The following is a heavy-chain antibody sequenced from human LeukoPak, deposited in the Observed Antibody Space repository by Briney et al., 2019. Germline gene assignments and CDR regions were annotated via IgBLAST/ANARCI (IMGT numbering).Heavy chain of an antibody. CDR1: GFTFSSYA. Sequence: GGSLRRSCSASGFTFSSYAMHWVRQAPGKGLEYVSAISSNGGSTYYADSVKGRFTISRDNSKNTLYLQMSSLKAEDTAVYYCVKGPAAMVDFDYWGQRTLVTVSS. CDR2: ISSNGGST. J-gene: IGHJ4*02. CDR3: VKGPAAMVDFDY. D-gene: IGHD4/OR15-4a*01. V-gene: IGHV3-64D*06.